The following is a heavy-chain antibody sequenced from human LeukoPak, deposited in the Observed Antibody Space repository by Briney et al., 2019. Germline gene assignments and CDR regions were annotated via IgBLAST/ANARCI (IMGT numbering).Heavy chain of an antibody. CDR1: GFTFSDHY. D-gene: IGHD3-22*01. J-gene: IGHJ4*02. CDR3: TGDNFDSSVKFDY. CDR2: IKNRANSYTT. V-gene: IGHV3-72*01. Sequence: GGSLRLSCAASGFTFSDHYMDWVRQAPGKGLEWVGRIKNRANSYTTEYAASVTGRFTISRDDSKNSLYLQMNSLKTEDTAVYYCTGDNFDSSVKFDYWGQGTLVTVSS.